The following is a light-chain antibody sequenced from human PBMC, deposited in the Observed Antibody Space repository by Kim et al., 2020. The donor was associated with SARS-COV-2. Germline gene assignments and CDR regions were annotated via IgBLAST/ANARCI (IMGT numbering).Light chain of an antibody. CDR2: DVS. Sequence: SSTGYSRDDNVLDRFSAYQQPPGTAPKLVIFDVSKRPSGTSSRFSGSRSANTASLTISGLQAEDDADYYCGSYTISSTYVFGSGTKVTVL. J-gene: IGLJ1*01. CDR3: GSYTISSTYV. CDR1: SRDDNVLDR. V-gene: IGLV2-14*03.